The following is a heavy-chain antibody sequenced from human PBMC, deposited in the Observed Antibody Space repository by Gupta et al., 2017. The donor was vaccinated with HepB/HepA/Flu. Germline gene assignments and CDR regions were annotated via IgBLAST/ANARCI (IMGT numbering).Heavy chain of an antibody. CDR3: ATGPVLRFLEWEC. J-gene: IGHJ4*02. CDR2: FDPEDGET. CDR1: GYTLTELS. Sequence: QVQLVQSGAEVKKPGASVKVSCKVSGYTLTELSMHWVRQAPGKGLEWMGGFDPEDGETIYAQKFQGRVTMIEDTSTDTAYMELSSLRSEDTAVYYCATGPVLRFLEWECWGQGTLVTVSS. D-gene: IGHD3-3*01. V-gene: IGHV1-24*01.